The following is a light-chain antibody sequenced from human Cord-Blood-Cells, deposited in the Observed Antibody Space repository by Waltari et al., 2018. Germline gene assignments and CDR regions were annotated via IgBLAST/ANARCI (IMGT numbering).Light chain of an antibody. Sequence: QSALTQPRSVSGSPGQSVTISCPGTSSDLGGYNYVSWYQQHPGKAPKLMIYDVSKRPSGVPDRFSGSKSGNTASLTISGLQAEDEADYYCCSYAGSYTLVFGGGTKLTVL. J-gene: IGLJ2*01. V-gene: IGLV2-11*01. CDR3: CSYAGSYTLV. CDR1: SSDLGGYNY. CDR2: DVS.